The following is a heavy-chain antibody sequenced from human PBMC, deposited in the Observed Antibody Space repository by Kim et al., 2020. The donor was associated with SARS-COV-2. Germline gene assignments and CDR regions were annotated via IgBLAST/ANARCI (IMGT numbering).Heavy chain of an antibody. CDR3: AKDDGPLADYYDSSGYYDY. J-gene: IGHJ4*02. Sequence: GGSLRLSCAASGFTFSSYAMSWVRQAPGKGLEWVSAISGSGGSTYYADSVKGRFTISRDNSKNTLYLQMNSLRAEDTAVYYCAKDDGPLADYYDSSGYYDYWGQGTLVTVSS. CDR1: GFTFSSYA. V-gene: IGHV3-23*01. D-gene: IGHD3-22*01. CDR2: ISGSGGST.